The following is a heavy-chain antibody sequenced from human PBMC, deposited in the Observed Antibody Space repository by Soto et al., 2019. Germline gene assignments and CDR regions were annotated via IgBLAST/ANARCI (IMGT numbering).Heavy chain of an antibody. J-gene: IGHJ4*02. CDR3: AKRIMATIGHFDS. CDR2: ISGIGHST. Sequence: LRLSCAASGFIFSSYAMSWVRQAPGKGLEWVSSISGIGHSTYYADSVKGRFTISRDNSKNTLYLQMNSLRAEDTAVYYCAKRIMATIGHFDSWGQGTLVTVSS. CDR1: GFIFSSYA. D-gene: IGHD5-12*01. V-gene: IGHV3-23*01.